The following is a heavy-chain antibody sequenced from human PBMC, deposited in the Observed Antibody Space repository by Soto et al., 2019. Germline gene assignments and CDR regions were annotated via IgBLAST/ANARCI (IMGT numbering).Heavy chain of an antibody. Sequence: SETLSLTCAVYGGSFSGYYWSWIRQPPGKGLEWIGEINHSGSTNYNPSLKSRVTISVDTSKNQFSLKLSSVTAADTAVYYCARAFNSHYYGSGSYYNDDAFDIWGQGTMVTVSS. J-gene: IGHJ3*02. D-gene: IGHD3-10*01. CDR1: GGSFSGYY. CDR3: ARAFNSHYYGSGSYYNDDAFDI. V-gene: IGHV4-34*01. CDR2: INHSGST.